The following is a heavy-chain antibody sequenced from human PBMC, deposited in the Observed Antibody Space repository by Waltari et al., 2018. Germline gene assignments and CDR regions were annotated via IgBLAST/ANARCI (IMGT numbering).Heavy chain of an antibody. CDR3: ATAADVWGHNYYYLDV. J-gene: IGHJ6*03. CDR1: GDTITHFA. D-gene: IGHD3-16*01. V-gene: IGHV1-24*01. CDR2: FHPEDGAT. Sequence: QVQLEQSGAEVKMPGASVKVSCKVSGDTITHFAMHGGRQAPGKGLEWMGGFHPEDGATIYAQKFQGRVTMTENTSTDTGYMELSSLISEDTAVYYCATAADVWGHNYYYLDVWGKGTTVTISS.